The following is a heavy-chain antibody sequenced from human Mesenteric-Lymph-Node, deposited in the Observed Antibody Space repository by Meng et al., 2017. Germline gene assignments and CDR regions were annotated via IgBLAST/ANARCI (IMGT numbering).Heavy chain of an antibody. CDR1: GYSISSGYY. D-gene: IGHD3-22*01. CDR2: IYHSGST. V-gene: IGHV4-38-2*02. Sequence: SETLSLTCTVSGYSISSGYYWGWIRQPPGKGLEWIGSIYHSGSTYYNPSLKSRVTISVDTSKNQFSLKLSSVTAADTAVYYCARAGGEWLLLIDYWGQGTLVTVSS. J-gene: IGHJ4*02. CDR3: ARAGGEWLLLIDY.